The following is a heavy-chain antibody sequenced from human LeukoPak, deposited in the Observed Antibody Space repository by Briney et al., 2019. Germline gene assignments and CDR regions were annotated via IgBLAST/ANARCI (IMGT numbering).Heavy chain of an antibody. Sequence: GASVKVSCKASGGTFSSYAISWVRQAPGQGLEWMGRINPNSGGTNYAQKFQGRVTMTRDTSISTAYMELSRLRSDDTAVYYCARGSYYDSSGYNYWGQGTLVTVS. CDR2: INPNSGGT. J-gene: IGHJ4*02. CDR1: GGTFSSYA. D-gene: IGHD3-22*01. V-gene: IGHV1-2*06. CDR3: ARGSYYDSSGYNY.